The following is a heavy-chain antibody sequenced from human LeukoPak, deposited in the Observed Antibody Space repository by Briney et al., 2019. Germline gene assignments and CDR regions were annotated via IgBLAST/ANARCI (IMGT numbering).Heavy chain of an antibody. CDR1: GGSISSRSHY. V-gene: IGHV4-39*01. CDR3: ARPGRDWCGGDCYSEYFDY. J-gene: IGHJ4*02. D-gene: IGHD2-21*01. Sequence: NSSETLSLTCTVSGGSISSRSHYWGWIRQPPGKGLEWIGNICNSGITYYNPSLKSRVTISVDTSKNQFSLKLSSVTAADTAVYYCARPGRDWCGGDCYSEYFDYWGEGTLVTVSS. CDR2: ICNSGIT.